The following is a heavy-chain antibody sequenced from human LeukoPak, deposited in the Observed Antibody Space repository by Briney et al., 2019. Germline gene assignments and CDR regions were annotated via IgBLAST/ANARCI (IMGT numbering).Heavy chain of an antibody. CDR1: GFTFSSYW. J-gene: IGHJ4*02. V-gene: IGHV3-74*01. Sequence: GGSLRLSCAASGFTFSSYWMHWVRQAPGKGLVWVSRINSDGSSTYYADSVKGRFTISRDNSKNTLYLQMKSLRAEDTAVYYCARGSAWYLVYWGQGTLVTVSS. D-gene: IGHD3-10*01. CDR3: ARGSAWYLVY. CDR2: INSDGSST.